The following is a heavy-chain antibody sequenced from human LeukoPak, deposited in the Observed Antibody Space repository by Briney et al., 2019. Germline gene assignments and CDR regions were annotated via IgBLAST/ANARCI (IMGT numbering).Heavy chain of an antibody. J-gene: IGHJ5*02. V-gene: IGHV4-4*07. CDR3: ARSDNYYDSSGYYSSWFDP. Sequence: SETLSLTCTVSGGSISSYYWSWIRQPAGKGLEWIGRIYTSGSTNYSPSLKSRVTMSVDTSKNQFSLKLSSVTAADTAVYYCARSDNYYDSSGYYSSWFDPWGQGTLVTVSS. CDR1: GGSISSYY. CDR2: IYTSGST. D-gene: IGHD3-22*01.